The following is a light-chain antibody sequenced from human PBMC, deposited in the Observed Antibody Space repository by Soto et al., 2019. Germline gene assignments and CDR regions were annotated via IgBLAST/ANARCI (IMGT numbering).Light chain of an antibody. CDR2: DAS. CDR1: QSSSKW. J-gene: IGKJ1*01. V-gene: IGKV1-5*01. CDR3: QQYNNYWTWT. Sequence: DIQMTQSPSTLSASVGDRVTITCRASQSSSKWLAWYQQKPGKAPKVLIFDASTLESGVTARFSGSVSGTEFTLTISSRQPDDFATYYFQQYNNYWTWTFCQGTKVEI.